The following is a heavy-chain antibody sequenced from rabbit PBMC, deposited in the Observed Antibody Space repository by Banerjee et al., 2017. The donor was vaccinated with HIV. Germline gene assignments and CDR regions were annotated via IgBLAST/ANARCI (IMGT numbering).Heavy chain of an antibody. CDR1: GFDFNGFG. Sequence: QEQLVESEGGLVQPGGSLKLTCTVSGFDFNGFGMSWVRQAPGKGLEWIGYIDPIFGSTYYASWVNGRFTISSHNAQNTLYLQLNSLTAADTATYFCVRSFDDYGDPSYYFNLWGPGTLVTDS. CDR2: IDPIFGST. CDR3: VRSFDDYGDPSYYFNL. V-gene: IGHV1S47*01. J-gene: IGHJ4*01. D-gene: IGHD2-1*01.